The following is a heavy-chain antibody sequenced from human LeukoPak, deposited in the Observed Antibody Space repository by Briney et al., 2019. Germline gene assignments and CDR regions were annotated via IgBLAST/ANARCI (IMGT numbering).Heavy chain of an antibody. CDR3: ARDAPESGYYESSHYGMDV. CDR1: GYTFTSYG. V-gene: IGHV1-18*01. CDR2: ISAYNGNA. J-gene: IGHJ6*02. Sequence: ASVKVSCKASGYTFTSYGISWVRQAPGQGLEWMGWISAYNGNANYAQRLQGRVTMTTDTSTSTAYMELRSLRSDDTAVYYCARDAPESGYYESSHYGMDVWGQGTTVTVSS. D-gene: IGHD3-22*01.